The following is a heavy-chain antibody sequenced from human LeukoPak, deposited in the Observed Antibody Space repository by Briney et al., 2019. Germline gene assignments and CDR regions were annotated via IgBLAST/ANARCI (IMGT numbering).Heavy chain of an antibody. J-gene: IGHJ4*02. V-gene: IGHV3-48*01. CDR1: GFTFSSFE. CDR2: ISSSSSTI. Sequence: PGGSLRLSCAASGFTFSSFEMNWVRQAPGKGLEWVSYISSSSSTIYYADSVKGRFTISRDNAKNSLYLQMNSLRAEDTAVYYCARGGKYYYGSGSYYGDSFDYWGQGTLVTVSS. D-gene: IGHD3-10*01. CDR3: ARGGKYYYGSGSYYGDSFDY.